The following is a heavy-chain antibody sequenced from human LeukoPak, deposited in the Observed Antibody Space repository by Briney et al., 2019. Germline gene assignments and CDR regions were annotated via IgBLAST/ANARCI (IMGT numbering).Heavy chain of an antibody. Sequence: SQTLSLTCTVSGGSISSGDYYWSWIRQPPGKGLEWIGYIYYSGSTNYNPSLKSRVTISVDTSKNQFSLKLSSVTAADTAVYYCARGVPYCSSTSCYTGIPNAFDIWGQGTMVTVSS. CDR2: IYYSGST. CDR3: ARGVPYCSSTSCYTGIPNAFDI. J-gene: IGHJ3*02. V-gene: IGHV4-61*08. D-gene: IGHD2-2*02. CDR1: GGSISSGDYY.